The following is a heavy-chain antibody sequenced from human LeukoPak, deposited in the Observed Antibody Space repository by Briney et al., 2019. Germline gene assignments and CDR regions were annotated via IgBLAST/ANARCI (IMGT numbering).Heavy chain of an antibody. CDR1: GGASSGYY. V-gene: IGHV4-34*01. Sequence: SQTLSLTCAVYGGASSGYYWSWIRQPPRKGLEWSGEINRSGSTNYNPPLKSRVTISVDTSKNQFSLKLSSVTAADTAVYYWARGPTVTTFSENRFDPWGQGTLVTVSS. D-gene: IGHD4-17*01. CDR2: INRSGST. J-gene: IGHJ5*02. CDR3: ARGPTVTTFSENRFDP.